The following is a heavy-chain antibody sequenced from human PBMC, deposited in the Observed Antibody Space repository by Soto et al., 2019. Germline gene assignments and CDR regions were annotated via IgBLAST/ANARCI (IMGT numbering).Heavy chain of an antibody. Sequence: EVKLVESGGGLVQPGGSLRLSCAASGFTFSSHSMNWVRQAPGKGLEWVSYISSSSSTIYYADSVKGRFTISRDNAKNSLYLQMNRLRDEDTAVYYCAREMIAGGNWGQGTLVTVSS. CDR1: GFTFSSHS. CDR3: AREMIAGGN. V-gene: IGHV3-48*02. D-gene: IGHD3-22*01. J-gene: IGHJ4*02. CDR2: ISSSSSTI.